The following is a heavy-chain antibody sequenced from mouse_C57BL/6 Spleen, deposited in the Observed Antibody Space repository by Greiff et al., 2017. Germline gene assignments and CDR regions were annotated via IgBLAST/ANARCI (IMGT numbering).Heavy chain of an antibody. CDR3: ARGDGNYEDC. J-gene: IGHJ2*01. V-gene: IGHV1-81*01. CDR2: IYPRSGNT. CDR1: GYTFTSYG. Sequence: VQLQESGAELARPGASVKLSCKASGYTFTSYGISWVKQRTGQGLEWIGEIYPRSGNTYYNEKFKGKATLTADKSSSTAYMELRSLTSEDSAVYFCARGDGNYEDCWGQGTTLTVSS. D-gene: IGHD2-1*01.